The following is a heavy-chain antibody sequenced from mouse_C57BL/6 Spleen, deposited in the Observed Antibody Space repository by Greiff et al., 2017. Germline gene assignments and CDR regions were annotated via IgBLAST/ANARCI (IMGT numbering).Heavy chain of an antibody. V-gene: IGHV1-69*01. CDR1: GYTFTSYW. D-gene: IGHD1-2*01. CDR3: ARLLRPYWYFDV. CDR2: IDPSDSYT. J-gene: IGHJ1*03. Sequence: QVQLQQPGAELVMPGASVKLSCKASGYTFTSYWMHWVKQRPGQGLEWIGKIDPSDSYTNYNQKFKGKSTLTVDKSSSTAYMQLSSLTSEDSAVYYCARLLRPYWYFDVWGTGTTVTVSS.